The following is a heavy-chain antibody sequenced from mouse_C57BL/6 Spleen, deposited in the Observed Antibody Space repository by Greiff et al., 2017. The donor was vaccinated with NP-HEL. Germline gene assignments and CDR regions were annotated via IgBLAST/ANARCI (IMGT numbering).Heavy chain of an antibody. J-gene: IGHJ3*01. Sequence: QVQLQQSGAELVRPGASVKLSCKASGYTFTDYYINWVKQRPGQGLEWIARIYPGSGNTYYNEKFKGKATLTAEKSSSTAYMQLSSLTSEDSAVYFCAREGDYGNLPFAYWGQGTLVTVSA. CDR2: IYPGSGNT. V-gene: IGHV1-76*01. CDR1: GYTFTDYY. D-gene: IGHD2-1*01. CDR3: AREGDYGNLPFAY.